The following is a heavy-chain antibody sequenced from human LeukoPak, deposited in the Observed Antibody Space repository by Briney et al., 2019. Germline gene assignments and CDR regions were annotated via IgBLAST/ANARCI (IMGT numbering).Heavy chain of an antibody. CDR3: ARTSPTSHFDF. D-gene: IGHD3-16*01. Sequence: GGSLRLSCAASGFTFTTYWMHWVRQAPGKDLVWVSRINGDGSSSNYADSVKGRFTISRDNARNTLYLQMNSLRAEDTALYYCARTSPTSHFDFWGQGTLVTVSS. CDR2: INGDGSSS. V-gene: IGHV3-74*01. CDR1: GFTFTTYW. J-gene: IGHJ4*02.